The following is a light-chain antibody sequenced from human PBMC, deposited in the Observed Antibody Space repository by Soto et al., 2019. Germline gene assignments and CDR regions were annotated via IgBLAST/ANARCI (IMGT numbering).Light chain of an antibody. CDR3: SSHAGINNVV. CDR1: SSDVGGYNY. CDR2: EVT. J-gene: IGLJ3*02. V-gene: IGLV2-8*01. Sequence: QSVLTQPPSASGSPGQSVTISCTGTSSDVGGYNYVSWYQQHPGKAPKLMVYEVTKRPSGVPDRFSGSKSGNTASLTVSGLHAEDEADYYCSSHAGINNVVFGGGTKLTVL.